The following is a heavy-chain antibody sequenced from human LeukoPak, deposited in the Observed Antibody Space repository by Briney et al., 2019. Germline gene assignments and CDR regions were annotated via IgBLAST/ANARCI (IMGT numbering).Heavy chain of an antibody. CDR3: ARDSSKPPYDFWSGYPYYYYYGMDV. V-gene: IGHV1-18*01. D-gene: IGHD3-3*01. Sequence: ASVKVSCKASGYTFTSYGISWVRQAPGRGLEWMGWISAYNGNTNYAQKLQGRVTMTTDTSTSTAYMELRSLRSDDTAVYYCARDSSKPPYDFWSGYPYYYYYGMDVWGQGTTVTVSS. CDR1: GYTFTSYG. J-gene: IGHJ6*02. CDR2: ISAYNGNT.